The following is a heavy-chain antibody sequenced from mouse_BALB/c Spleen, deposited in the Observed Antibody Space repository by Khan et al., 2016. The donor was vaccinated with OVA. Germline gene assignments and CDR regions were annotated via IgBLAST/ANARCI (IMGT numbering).Heavy chain of an antibody. CDR2: ISYSGST. CDR1: GYSITSGYG. J-gene: IGHJ2*01. CDR3: ARTAKIKY. Sequence: EVELVESGPGLVKPSQSLSLTCTVTGYSITSGYGWNWIRQFPGNKLEWMGYISYSGSTNYNPSLKSRISITRDTSKNQFFLQLNSVTTEDTATYFWARTAKIKYWGQGTTLTVSS. V-gene: IGHV3-2*02. D-gene: IGHD1-2*01.